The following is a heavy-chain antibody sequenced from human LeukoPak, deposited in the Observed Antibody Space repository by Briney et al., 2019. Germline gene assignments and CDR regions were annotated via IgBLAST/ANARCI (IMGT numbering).Heavy chain of an antibody. V-gene: IGHV4-61*02. J-gene: IGHJ4*02. CDR1: GGSISSGLYY. CDR2: IFTTGST. Sequence: SQTLSLTCTVSGGSISSGLYYWTWIRQPAGKGLEWIGRIFTTGSTNYNPSLQSRVTISMDPSKNQFSLKLGSVTAADTAVYYCAKDSAYCGGDCYSQDLLDFDYWGQGTLVTVSS. CDR3: AKDSAYCGGDCYSQDLLDFDY. D-gene: IGHD2-21*02.